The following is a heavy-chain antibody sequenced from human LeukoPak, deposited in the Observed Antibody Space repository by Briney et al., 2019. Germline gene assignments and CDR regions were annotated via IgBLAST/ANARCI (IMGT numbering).Heavy chain of an antibody. CDR2: INPNSGGT. J-gene: IGHJ5*02. V-gene: IGHV1-2*02. Sequence: ASVKVSCKASGYTFTGYYMHWVRQAPGQGLEWMGWINPNSGGTNYAQKFQGRVTMTGDTSISTAYMELSRLRSDDTAVYYCARDWSDIVVVVAATGWFDPWGQGTLVTVSS. CDR1: GYTFTGYY. CDR3: ARDWSDIVVVVAATGWFDP. D-gene: IGHD2-15*01.